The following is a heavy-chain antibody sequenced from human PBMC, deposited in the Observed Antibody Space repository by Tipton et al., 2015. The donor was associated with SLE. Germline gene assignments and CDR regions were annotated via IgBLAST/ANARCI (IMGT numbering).Heavy chain of an antibody. V-gene: IGHV3-30*02. CDR2: IRYDGSNK. CDR3: ASGRRGSNTPDY. Sequence: SLRLSCAASGFTFSSYGMHWVRQAPGKGLEWVAFIRYDGSNKYYADSVKGRFTISRDNSKNTLYLQMNSLRAEDTAVYYCASGRRGSNTPDYWGQGTLVTVSS. D-gene: IGHD1-26*01. J-gene: IGHJ4*02. CDR1: GFTFSSYG.